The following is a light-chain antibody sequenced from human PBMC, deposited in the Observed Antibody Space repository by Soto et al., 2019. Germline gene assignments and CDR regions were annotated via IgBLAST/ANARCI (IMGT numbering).Light chain of an antibody. CDR3: QQTYSTPYT. CDR2: TSG. J-gene: IGKJ2*01. V-gene: IGKV1-39*01. CDR1: QRITTY. Sequence: IHMTQSPSSLSASVGDRITVTCRASQRITTYVNWYRLKPGEAPKLLISTSGTLQRGVPSRFSGSGSGTDFTLTITRLQPADFATYFCQQTYSTPYTFGQGTKLEIK.